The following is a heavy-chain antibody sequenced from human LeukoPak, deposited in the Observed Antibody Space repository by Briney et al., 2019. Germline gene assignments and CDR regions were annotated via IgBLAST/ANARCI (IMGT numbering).Heavy chain of an antibody. V-gene: IGHV1-8*03. CDR3: ARAGITIFGVVNNWFDP. CDR1: GYTFTTYG. J-gene: IGHJ5*02. D-gene: IGHD3-3*01. CDR2: MNPNSGNT. Sequence: ASVKVSCKASGYTFTTYGINWVRQATGQGLEWMGWMNPNSGNTGYAQKFQGRVTITRNTSISTAYMELSSPRSEDTAVYYCARAGITIFGVVNNWFDPWGQGTLVTVSS.